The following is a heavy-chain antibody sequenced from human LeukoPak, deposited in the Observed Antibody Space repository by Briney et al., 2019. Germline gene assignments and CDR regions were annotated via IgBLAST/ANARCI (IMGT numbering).Heavy chain of an antibody. CDR3: ARDAITMVRGVTLDV. Sequence: SQTLSLTCTVSGGSISSGGYYWSWIRQHPGKGLEWIGYIYYSGSTYYNPSPKSRVTISVDTSKNQFSLKLSSVTAADTAVYYCARDAITMVRGVTLDVWGQGTTVTVSS. J-gene: IGHJ6*02. CDR2: IYYSGST. V-gene: IGHV4-31*03. CDR1: GGSISSGGYY. D-gene: IGHD3-10*01.